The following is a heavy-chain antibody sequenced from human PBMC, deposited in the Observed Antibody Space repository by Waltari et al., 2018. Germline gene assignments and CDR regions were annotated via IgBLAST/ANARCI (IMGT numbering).Heavy chain of an antibody. CDR3: ARPKWRTSWKMGEFDP. J-gene: IGHJ5*02. CDR1: GGSISGNY. V-gene: IGHV4-4*07. D-gene: IGHD2-2*01. Sequence: QVQLQESGPGLVKPSATLSLTCIVSGGSISGNYWTWIRPPAGKGLEWIGRIYSSGSTNYNPSLKSRVAMSIDTSKNQFSLKLTSVTAADTAVYYCARPKWRTSWKMGEFDPWGQGTLVTVSS. CDR2: IYSSGST.